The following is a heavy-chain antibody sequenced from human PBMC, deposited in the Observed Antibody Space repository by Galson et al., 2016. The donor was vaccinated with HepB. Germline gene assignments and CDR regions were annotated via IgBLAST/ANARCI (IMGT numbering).Heavy chain of an antibody. CDR2: TSNDGGDK. CDR1: GFTFSTYV. CDR3: ARDEITVIRGNIYYSGMHV. Sequence: SLRLSCATSGFTFSTYVMHWVRQAPGKGLEWVAVTSNDGGDKQYADSVKGRFTVSRDNSKNTFYLQMNSLRAEDTAVYYCARDEITVIRGNIYYSGMHVWGLGTTVTVSS. D-gene: IGHD3-10*01. J-gene: IGHJ6*02. V-gene: IGHV3-33*01.